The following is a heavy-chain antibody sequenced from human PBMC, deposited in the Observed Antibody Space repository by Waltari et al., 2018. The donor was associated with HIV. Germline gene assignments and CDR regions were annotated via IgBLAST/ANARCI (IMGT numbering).Heavy chain of an antibody. CDR2: IGSSSSYI. V-gene: IGHV3-21*04. D-gene: IGHD2-21*02. CDR3: ARFDGGNSEVYH. Sequence: EVHLVESGGGLVKPGGSLRLSCAASVFTFRVYRMTWVRQVPGKGIGLVSTIGSSSSYIDYADSVRGRVTIARDNAKNSLFLQMDSRRAEDTAFYYCARFDGGNSEVYHWGQGTLVTVSS. CDR1: VFTFRVYR. J-gene: IGHJ4*02.